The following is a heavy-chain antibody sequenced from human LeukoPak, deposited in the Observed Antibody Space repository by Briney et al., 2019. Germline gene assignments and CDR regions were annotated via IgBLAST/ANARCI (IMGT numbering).Heavy chain of an antibody. J-gene: IGHJ4*02. Sequence: SETLSLTCAVYGESFSGYYWSWIRQPPGKGLEWIGEINHSGSTNYNPSLKSRVTISVDKSKNQFSLKLSSVTAADTAVYYCARGSHQWIQRYYFDYWGQGTLVTVSS. CDR3: ARGSHQWIQRYYFDY. D-gene: IGHD5-18*01. V-gene: IGHV4-34*01. CDR1: GESFSGYY. CDR2: INHSGST.